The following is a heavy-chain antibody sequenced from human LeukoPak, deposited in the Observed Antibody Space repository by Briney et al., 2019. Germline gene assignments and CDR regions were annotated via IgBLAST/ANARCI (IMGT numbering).Heavy chain of an antibody. CDR3: ARDDWAAVEKGT. CDR1: GYTFTSYG. Sequence: GASVKVSCKASGYTFTSYGISWVRQAPGQGLEWMGWISAYNGKTKYAQKFQGRVTMTTDTSTSTAYMELRSLRSDDTAIYYCARDDWAAVEKGTWGQGTMVTVSS. J-gene: IGHJ3*01. D-gene: IGHD6-13*01. V-gene: IGHV1-18*01. CDR2: ISAYNGKT.